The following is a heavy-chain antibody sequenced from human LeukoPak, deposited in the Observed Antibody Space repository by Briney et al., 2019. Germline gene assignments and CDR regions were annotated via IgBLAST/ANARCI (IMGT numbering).Heavy chain of an antibody. CDR2: INPDNGGT. D-gene: IGHD3-16*01. J-gene: IGHJ6*03. V-gene: IGHV1-2*02. CDR3: ARAGAMIASDYYYYMDV. Sequence: ASVTVSCTAFGYTFGAYFMHWVRQAPGQGLEWMGWINPDNGGTRYAQRFQDRVTMTRDTSITTAYMELSSLKSDDTAVYYCARAGAMIASDYYYYMDVWGNGTTVTVSS. CDR1: GYTFGAYF.